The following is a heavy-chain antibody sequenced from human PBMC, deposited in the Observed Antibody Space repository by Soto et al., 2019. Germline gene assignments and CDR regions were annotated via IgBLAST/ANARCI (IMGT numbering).Heavy chain of an antibody. V-gene: IGHV3-23*01. J-gene: IGHJ6*02. Sequence: GGSLRLSGAASGFTFSSYAMSWVRQAPGKGLEWVSAISGSGGSTYYADSVKGRFTISRDNSKNTLYLQMNSLRAEDTAVYYCAKNQATYGSGSYWSRNYYYGMDVWGQGTTVTVSS. CDR1: GFTFSSYA. CDR2: ISGSGGST. D-gene: IGHD3-10*01. CDR3: AKNQATYGSGSYWSRNYYYGMDV.